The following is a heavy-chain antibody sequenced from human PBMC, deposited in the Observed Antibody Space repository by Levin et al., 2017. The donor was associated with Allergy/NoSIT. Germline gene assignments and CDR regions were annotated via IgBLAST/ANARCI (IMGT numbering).Heavy chain of an antibody. CDR1: GFTFSDYY. CDR3: ARDQVVTSSIAARPPRAFDI. CDR2: ISSSGSTI. V-gene: IGHV3-11*01. Sequence: GGSLRLSCAASGFTFSDYYMSWIRQAPGKGLVWVSYISSSGSTIYYADSVKGRFTISRDNAKNSLYLQMNSLRAEDTAVYYCARDQVVTSSIAARPPRAFDIWGQGTMVTVSS. D-gene: IGHD6-6*01. J-gene: IGHJ3*02.